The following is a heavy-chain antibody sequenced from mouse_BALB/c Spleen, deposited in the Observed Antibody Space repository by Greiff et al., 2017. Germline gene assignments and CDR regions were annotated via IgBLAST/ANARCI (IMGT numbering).Heavy chain of an antibody. V-gene: IGHV7-3*02. CDR1: GFTFTGYY. D-gene: IGHD1-1*01. CDR3: ARERGRKAMDD. Sequence: EVKLVESGGGLVQPGGSLRLSCATSGFTFTGYYMSWVRQPPGKALEWLGFIRNKASGYTTEYSASVKGRFTISRDNSQSILDLHMNTLRAEDSATYYCARERGRKAMDDWGQGTTVTVSS. CDR2: IRNKASGYTT. J-gene: IGHJ4*01.